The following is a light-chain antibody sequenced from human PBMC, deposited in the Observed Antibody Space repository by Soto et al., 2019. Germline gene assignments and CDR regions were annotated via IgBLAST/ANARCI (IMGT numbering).Light chain of an antibody. Sequence: QSALTQPASVSGSPGQSITISCTGTSSDVGAYNYVSWYQQYPGKAPQLMIYDVSNRPSGVSNRFSGSKSGNTAALTISGLQAEDEADYYCSSYTSNSILFGGGTKVTVL. CDR3: SSYTSNSIL. J-gene: IGLJ2*01. CDR2: DVS. V-gene: IGLV2-14*01. CDR1: SSDVGAYNY.